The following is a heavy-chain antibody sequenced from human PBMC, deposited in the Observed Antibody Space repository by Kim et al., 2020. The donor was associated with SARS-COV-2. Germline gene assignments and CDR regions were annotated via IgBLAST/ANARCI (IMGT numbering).Heavy chain of an antibody. Sequence: GGSVEGRFTIPRDNAKNSLYLQMGSLRGEDAAVYYCARDGAGVSPDLDIWGQGTLVTVSS. V-gene: IGHV3-7*01. CDR3: ARDGAGVSPDLDI. D-gene: IGHD1-26*01. J-gene: IGHJ3*02.